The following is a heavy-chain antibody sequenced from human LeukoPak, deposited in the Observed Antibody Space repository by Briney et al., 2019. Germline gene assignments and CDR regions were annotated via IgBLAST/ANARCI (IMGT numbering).Heavy chain of an antibody. J-gene: IGHJ5*02. V-gene: IGHV3-23*01. D-gene: IGHD7-27*01. Sequence: GGSLRLSCAASGFTFSSYAMTWVRQAPGKGLEWVSAISVTGHKTHYADSVRGRFTISRDTSKNTLFLQMNSLRADDAGVYYCAKDWACDTWGQGTLVTVSP. CDR2: ISVTGHKT. CDR3: AKDWACDT. CDR1: GFTFSSYA.